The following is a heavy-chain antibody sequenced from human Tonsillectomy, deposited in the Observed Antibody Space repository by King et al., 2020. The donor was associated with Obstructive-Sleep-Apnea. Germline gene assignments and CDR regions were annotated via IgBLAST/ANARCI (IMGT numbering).Heavy chain of an antibody. J-gene: IGHJ4*02. V-gene: IGHV3-23*04. Sequence: VQLVQSGGGLVEPGGSLRLSCVASGFTFNISAMSWVRQAPGKGLEWVSAISGSGGTTYYADSVKGWFTISRDNSKNTLYLQMNRLRAEDTAVYYCAEVSLFDDSSGYYHRWFDYWGQGTLVTVSS. CDR3: AEVSLFDDSSGYYHRWFDY. CDR2: ISGSGGTT. D-gene: IGHD3-22*01. CDR1: GFTFNISA.